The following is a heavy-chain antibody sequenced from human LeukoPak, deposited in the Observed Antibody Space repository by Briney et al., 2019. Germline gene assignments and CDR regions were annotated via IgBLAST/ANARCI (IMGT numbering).Heavy chain of an antibody. CDR2: IYSGGST. CDR3: ARGSSTSCLDY. Sequence: GGSLRLSCAASGFTVSSNYMSWVRQAPGKGLEWVSVIYSGGSTYYADSVKGRFTISRDNSKNTLYLQMNSLRAEDTAVYYCARGSSTSCLDYWGQGTLVNVSS. D-gene: IGHD2-2*01. J-gene: IGHJ4*02. CDR1: GFTVSSNY. V-gene: IGHV3-66*01.